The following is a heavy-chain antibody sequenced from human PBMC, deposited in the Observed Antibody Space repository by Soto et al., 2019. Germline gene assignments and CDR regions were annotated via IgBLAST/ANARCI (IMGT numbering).Heavy chain of an antibody. J-gene: IGHJ6*02. CDR1: GITFSTYA. CDR2: INTGNGNT. D-gene: IGHD3-22*01. V-gene: IGHV1-3*04. Sequence: GASVKVSCKASGITFSTYAIHWVRQAPGQSLEWMGWINTGNGNTRYSQNFQGRVTLTRDTSASTAYMDLSSLRSDDTSMYYCARAMPIGGYPMDVWGQGTTVTVSS. CDR3: ARAMPIGGYPMDV.